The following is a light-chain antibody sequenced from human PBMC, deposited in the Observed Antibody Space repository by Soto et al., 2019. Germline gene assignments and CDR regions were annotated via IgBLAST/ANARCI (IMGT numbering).Light chain of an antibody. Sequence: QSALTQPRSVSGSPGQSVTVSCIGTSSDVGDYNSVSWYQQHPGKAPKLMIYDVSKRPSGVPDRFSGSKSGNTASLTISGLQAEDEADYYCCSYVGGYSXVFGIGTKVT. V-gene: IGLV2-11*01. CDR1: SSDVGDYNS. CDR2: DVS. J-gene: IGLJ1*01. CDR3: CSYVGGYSXV.